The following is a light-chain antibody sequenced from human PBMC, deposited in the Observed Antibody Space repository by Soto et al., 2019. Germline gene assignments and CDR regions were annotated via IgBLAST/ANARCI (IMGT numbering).Light chain of an antibody. CDR2: ANR. J-gene: IGLJ2*01. Sequence: QSVLTQPPSVSAAPGQRVTISCTGSSSNIGAGYDVHWYQHLPGTAPKLLIYANRGRPSGVPDRFSGSKSGTSASLGITGVKDEDDADYYCQSYDSSLRGSLFGGGTKLTVL. CDR1: SSNIGAGYD. V-gene: IGLV1-40*01. CDR3: QSYDSSLRGSL.